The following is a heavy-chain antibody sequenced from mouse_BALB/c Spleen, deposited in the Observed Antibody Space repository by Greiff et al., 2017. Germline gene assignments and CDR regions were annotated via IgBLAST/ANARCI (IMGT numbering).Heavy chain of an antibody. CDR3: AETGTWAMDY. CDR1: GFNIKDTY. Sequence: VQLQQSGAELVKPGASVKLSCTASGFNIKDTYMHWVKQRPEQGLEWIGRIDPANGNTKYDPKFQGKATITADTSSNTAYLQLSSLTSEDTAVDYCAETGTWAMDYWGQGTSVTVSS. V-gene: IGHV14-3*02. CDR2: IDPANGNT. J-gene: IGHJ4*01. D-gene: IGHD4-1*01.